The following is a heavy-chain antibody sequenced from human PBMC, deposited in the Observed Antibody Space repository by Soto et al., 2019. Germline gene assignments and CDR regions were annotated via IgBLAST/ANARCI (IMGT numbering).Heavy chain of an antibody. CDR2: TYYRSRWYN. CDR3: AGTTSHYWYYMDV. V-gene: IGHV6-1*01. D-gene: IGHD1-7*01. CDR1: GDSVSSNNAA. Sequence: TLSLTCAISGDSVSSNNAAWNWIRPSPSRGLEWLGRTYYRSRWYNDYAVSVKSRITVNPDTSKNQFSLQLTSVTPEDTAVYYCAGTTSHYWYYMDVWGKGTTVTVSS. J-gene: IGHJ6*03.